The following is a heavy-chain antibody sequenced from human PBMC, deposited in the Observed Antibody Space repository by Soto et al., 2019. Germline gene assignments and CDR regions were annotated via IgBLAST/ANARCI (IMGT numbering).Heavy chain of an antibody. CDR2: ISSSSSYI. CDR1: GFTFSSYS. D-gene: IGHD6-19*01. V-gene: IGHV3-21*01. CDR3: AREPAVAGTFGDY. Sequence: GGSLRLSCAASGFTFSSYSMNWVRQAPGKGLEWVSSISSSSSYIYYADSVKGRFTISRDNAKNSLYLQMNSLRAEDTAVYYCAREPAVAGTFGDYWGQGTLVTVSS. J-gene: IGHJ4*02.